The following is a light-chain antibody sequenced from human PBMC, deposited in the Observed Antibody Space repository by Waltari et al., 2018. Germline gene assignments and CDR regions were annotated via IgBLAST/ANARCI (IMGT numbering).Light chain of an antibody. J-gene: IGKJ2*01. CDR2: LGS. V-gene: IGKV2-28*01. CDR1: QSLLQSNGHNY. CDR3: MQALQTPD. Sequence: IVMTQSPLSLPVTPGEPASISCRSSQSLLQSNGHNYLELYLQRPGQSPQLLIFLGSNRASGVPDRFSGSGSGTDFTLKISRVEAEDVGVYCCMQALQTPDFGQGTKLEIK.